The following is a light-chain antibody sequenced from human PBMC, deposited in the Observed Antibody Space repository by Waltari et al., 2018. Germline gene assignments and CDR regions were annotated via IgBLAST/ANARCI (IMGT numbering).Light chain of an antibody. CDR3: VTWDDGLDAWV. CDR2: SSS. CDR1: NSNNGIYS. Sequence: QSVLTQSPSASGTPGQGVTLSCSGGNSNNGIYSVNWYQQLPGMAPKLLIHSSSQRPSGVPDRFSGSKSGTSASLAISGLQSEDEADYYCVTWDDGLDAWVFGGGTKLTVL. J-gene: IGLJ3*02. V-gene: IGLV1-44*01.